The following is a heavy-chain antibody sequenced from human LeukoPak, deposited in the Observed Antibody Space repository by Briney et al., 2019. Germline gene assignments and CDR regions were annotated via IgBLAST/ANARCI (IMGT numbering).Heavy chain of an antibody. V-gene: IGHV3-30*02. J-gene: IGHJ6*03. CDR3: SKDWRFGELLAYYYMDV. Sequence: GGSLSLSCAASGFTFSSYGMHWVRQAPGTGLEGVAFIRYDGSNKYYADPVKGRFTIYRDNSKNTLYLQMNSLRAEDTAVYYCSKDWRFGELLAYYYMDVWGKGTTVTISS. D-gene: IGHD3-10*01. CDR2: IRYDGSNK. CDR1: GFTFSSYG.